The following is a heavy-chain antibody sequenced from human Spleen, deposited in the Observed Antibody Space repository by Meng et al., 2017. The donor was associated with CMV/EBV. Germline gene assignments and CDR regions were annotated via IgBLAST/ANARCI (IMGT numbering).Heavy chain of an antibody. J-gene: IGHJ4*02. CDR3: ARMERGLWFGELLPPRFDY. Sequence: TFSSYWMHRVRQAPGKGLVWVSRINSDGNSTSYADSVKGRFTISRDNAKNTLYLQMNSLRAEDTAVYYCARMERGLWFGELLPPRFDYWGQGTLVTVSS. CDR2: INSDGNST. V-gene: IGHV3-74*01. CDR1: TFSSYW. D-gene: IGHD3-10*01.